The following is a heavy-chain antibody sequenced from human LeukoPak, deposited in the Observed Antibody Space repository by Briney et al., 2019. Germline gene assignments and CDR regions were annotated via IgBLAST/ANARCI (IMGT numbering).Heavy chain of an antibody. Sequence: RAGGSLRLSCAASGFIFTNCFMSWVRQAPGKGLEWVASIKHDGSEKYYVDSVRGRFTISRDDTMNSLYLQMSSLRAEDTAVYYCATDRGWRTSGYYLYYFEYWGQGTLVTYSS. V-gene: IGHV3-7*01. CDR2: IKHDGSEK. D-gene: IGHD3-3*01. J-gene: IGHJ4*02. CDR3: ATDRGWRTSGYYLYYFEY. CDR1: GFIFTNCF.